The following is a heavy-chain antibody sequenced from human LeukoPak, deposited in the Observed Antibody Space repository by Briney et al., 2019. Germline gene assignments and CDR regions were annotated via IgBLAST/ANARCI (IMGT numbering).Heavy chain of an antibody. Sequence: GGSLRLSCAASGFTSSSYWMHWVRQAPGKGLVWVSRINSDGSSTSYADSVKGRFTISRDNAKNTLYLQMNSLRAEDTAVYYCARDSTYYYGSGSYSDFDYWGQGTLVTVSS. CDR2: INSDGSST. CDR3: ARDSTYYYGSGSYSDFDY. D-gene: IGHD3-10*01. V-gene: IGHV3-74*01. CDR1: GFTSSSYW. J-gene: IGHJ4*02.